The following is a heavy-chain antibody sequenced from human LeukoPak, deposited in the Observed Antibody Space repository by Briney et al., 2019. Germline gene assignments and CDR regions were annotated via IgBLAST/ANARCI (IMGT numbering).Heavy chain of an antibody. V-gene: IGHV3-7*01. CDR3: ARDYRARLDY. Sequence: PGGSLRLSCVGDGFTFSSYEMNWVRQAPGKGLEWVANIKEDGSDKYYVDSVKGRFTISRDNARTSLYLQMNSLRAEDTAVYYCARDYRARLDYWGQGTLVTVSS. CDR2: IKEDGSDK. CDR1: GFTFSSYE. J-gene: IGHJ4*02.